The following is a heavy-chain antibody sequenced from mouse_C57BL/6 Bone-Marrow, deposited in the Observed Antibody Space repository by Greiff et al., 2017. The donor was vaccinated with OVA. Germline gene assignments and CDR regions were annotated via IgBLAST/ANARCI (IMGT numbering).Heavy chain of an antibody. CDR3: AREPYDYDGDFDY. D-gene: IGHD2-4*01. CDR2: IHPNSGST. Sequence: QVQLKQPGAELVKPGASVKLSCKASGYTFTSYWMHWVKQRPGQGLEWIGMIHPNSGSTNYNEKFKSKATLTVDKSSSTAYMQLSSLTSEDSAVYYCAREPYDYDGDFDYWGQGTTLTVSS. V-gene: IGHV1-64*01. J-gene: IGHJ2*01. CDR1: GYTFTSYW.